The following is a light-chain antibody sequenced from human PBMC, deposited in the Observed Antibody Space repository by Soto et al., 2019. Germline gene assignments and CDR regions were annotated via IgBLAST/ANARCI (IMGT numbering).Light chain of an antibody. CDR3: QSYDSSLGGSV. Sequence: QSVLTQPPSVSGAPGQRVTISCTGSSSNIGAGYDVHWYQQLPGTAPKLLIYGNSNRPSGVPDRFSGSKSGTSASLAITGLQAGDEADYYCQSYDSSLGGSVFGGGTKVTVL. CDR2: GNS. CDR1: SSNIGAGYD. J-gene: IGLJ2*01. V-gene: IGLV1-40*01.